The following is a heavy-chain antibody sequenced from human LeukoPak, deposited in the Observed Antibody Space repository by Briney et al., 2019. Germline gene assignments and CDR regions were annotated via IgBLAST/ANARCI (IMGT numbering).Heavy chain of an antibody. Sequence: SETLSLTCTVSGGSISSSNYYWGWIRQPPGKGLEWIGSIYYSGSTYYNPSLKSRVSISVDTSKNQFSLKLNSVTAADTAVYYCARDPGSWFDPWGQGTLVTVSS. CDR2: IYYSGST. CDR1: GGSISSSNYY. V-gene: IGHV4-39*02. D-gene: IGHD1-26*01. CDR3: ARDPGSWFDP. J-gene: IGHJ5*02.